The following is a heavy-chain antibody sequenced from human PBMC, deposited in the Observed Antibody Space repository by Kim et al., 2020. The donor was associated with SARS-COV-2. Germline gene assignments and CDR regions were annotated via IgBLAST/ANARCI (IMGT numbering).Heavy chain of an antibody. J-gene: IGHJ4*02. D-gene: IGHD3-3*01. CDR1: GFTFNTYA. Sequence: GGSLRLSCLASGFTFNTYAMHWVRQAPGKGLEYVSGVNDNGRNTYYADSVRGRFTVSRDNSKDTLYLQMNSLRGDDTAVYYCVKRLRLLEWYYFGDWGQGPLVTVSS. CDR2: VNDNGRNT. CDR3: VKRLRLLEWYYFGD. V-gene: IGHV3-64D*06.